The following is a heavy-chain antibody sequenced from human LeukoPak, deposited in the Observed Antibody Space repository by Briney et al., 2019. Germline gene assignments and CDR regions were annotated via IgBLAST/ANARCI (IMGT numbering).Heavy chain of an antibody. Sequence: ASVKVSCTASGYTFTSYYIHWVRQAPGQGLEWMGMIYPRDGSTSYAQKFQGRVTVTRDTSTSTVHMELSGLRSEDTAVYYCARDTPYSSSSDGGWFDPWGQGTLVTVSS. CDR3: ARDTPYSSSSDGGWFDP. V-gene: IGHV1-46*01. J-gene: IGHJ5*02. D-gene: IGHD6-6*01. CDR2: IYPRDGST. CDR1: GYTFTSYY.